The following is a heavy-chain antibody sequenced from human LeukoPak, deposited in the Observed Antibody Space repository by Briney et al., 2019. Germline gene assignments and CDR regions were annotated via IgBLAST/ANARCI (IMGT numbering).Heavy chain of an antibody. CDR1: GFTFSSYW. CDR3: ARGDSSGWYTIYYAFDI. D-gene: IGHD6-13*01. V-gene: IGHV3-74*01. Sequence: PGGSLRLSCAASGFTFSSYWMHWVRQAPGKGLVWVSRINSDGSSTSYADSVKGRFTISRDNAKNTLYLQMNSLRAEDTAVYYCARGDSSGWYTIYYAFDIWGQGTMVTVSS. CDR2: INSDGSST. J-gene: IGHJ3*02.